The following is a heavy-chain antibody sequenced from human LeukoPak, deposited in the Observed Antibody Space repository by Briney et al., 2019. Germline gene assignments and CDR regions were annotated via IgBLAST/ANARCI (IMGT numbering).Heavy chain of an antibody. CDR1: GMTFDTYT. J-gene: IGHJ3*02. V-gene: IGHV3-23*01. CDR2: ISASGGIT. CDR3: ATDDALET. Sequence: QAGGSLRLSCKASGMTFDTYTMSWVRQAPGQGLEWVSGISASGGITFYADSVKGRFTISRDNSKNTLYLQVNSLRVEDTAIYYCATDDALETWGQGTRVIVSS.